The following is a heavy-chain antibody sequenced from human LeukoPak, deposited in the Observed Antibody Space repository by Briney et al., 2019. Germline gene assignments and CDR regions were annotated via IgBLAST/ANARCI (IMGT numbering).Heavy chain of an antibody. V-gene: IGHV1-18*01. D-gene: IGHD3-10*01. CDR1: TSR. J-gene: IGHJ6*02. CDR3: ARGLVRGRFDRDV. Sequence: ASVKVSCKATSRISWVRQAPGQGLEWMGWIGTYGGDTYYAQKFQGRITVTTDTSTSTVYMELRNLRSDDTAVYYCARGLVRGRFDRDVWGQGTTVTVSS. CDR2: IGTYGGDT.